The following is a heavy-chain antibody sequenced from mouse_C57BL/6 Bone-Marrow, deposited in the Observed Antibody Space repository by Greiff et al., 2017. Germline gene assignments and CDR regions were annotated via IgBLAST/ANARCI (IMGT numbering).Heavy chain of an antibody. J-gene: IGHJ4*01. CDR1: GFSLTSYG. V-gene: IGHV2-6*01. D-gene: IGHD2-2*01. CDR2: IWGVGST. CDR3: ASEGYHYAMDY. Sequence: QVQLQQSGPGLVAPSQSLYITCTVSGFSLTSYGVDWVRQSPGKGLEWLGVIWGVGSTNYNSALKSRLSISKDNSKSQVFLKMNSLQTDDTAMYYCASEGYHYAMDYWGQGTSVTVSS.